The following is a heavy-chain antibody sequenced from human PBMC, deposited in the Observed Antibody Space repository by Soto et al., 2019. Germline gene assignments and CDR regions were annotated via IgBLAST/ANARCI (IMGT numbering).Heavy chain of an antibody. J-gene: IGHJ6*02. CDR3: VREYYYGMDV. Sequence: QEQLVESGGGLVRPGGSLRLSCAASGFTFSAYYMTWMRQAPGKGLEWVSYITSSSDYTNYAGSVKGRFTISRDNAKNSLDLQMNSLRVEDTAVYYCVREYYYGMDVWGQGTTVTVSS. V-gene: IGHV3-11*05. CDR2: ITSSSDYT. CDR1: GFTFSAYY.